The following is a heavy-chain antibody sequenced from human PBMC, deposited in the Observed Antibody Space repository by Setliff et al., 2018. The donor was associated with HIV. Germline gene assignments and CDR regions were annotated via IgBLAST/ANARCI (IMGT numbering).Heavy chain of an antibody. CDR1: GYTFTSYY. J-gene: IGHJ4*02. CDR3: AREDKGYYGSGLG. CDR2: INPSGGST. V-gene: IGHV1-46*01. Sequence: ASVKVSCKASGYTFTSYYMHWVRQAPGQGLEWMGIINPSGGSTSYAQKLQGRVTMTKDTSTSTVYMEVRSLRSEDTAVYYCAREDKGYYGSGLGWAQGTLVTVSS. D-gene: IGHD3-10*01.